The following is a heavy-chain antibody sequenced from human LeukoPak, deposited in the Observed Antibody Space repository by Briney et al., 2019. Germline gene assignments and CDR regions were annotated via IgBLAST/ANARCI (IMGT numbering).Heavy chain of an antibody. CDR3: AKQGVDVVVPAAIIHYYYYMDV. CDR2: INGDGSST. D-gene: IGHD2-2*01. V-gene: IGHV3-74*01. Sequence: GGSLRLSCAASGFTLSSYWMHWVRQVPGKGLVWLSRINGDGSSTSYADSVKGRFTISRDNAKNTLYLQMNSLRAEDTAVYYCAKQGVDVVVPAAIIHYYYYMDVWGKGTTVTISS. CDR1: GFTLSSYW. J-gene: IGHJ6*03.